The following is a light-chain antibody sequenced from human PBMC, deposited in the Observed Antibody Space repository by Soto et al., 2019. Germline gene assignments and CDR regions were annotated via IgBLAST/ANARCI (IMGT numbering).Light chain of an antibody. Sequence: QSALTQPPSVSGAPGQRVTISCTGSSSNIGSTYDVQWYQQLPGTAPKLLIHGNTDRPSGAPDRFPGSKSGTSASLAITGLQADDEADYYCQSYDDSLSVHYVFGTGTKVTVL. V-gene: IGLV1-40*01. CDR3: QSYDDSLSVHYV. CDR2: GNT. J-gene: IGLJ1*01. CDR1: SSNIGSTYD.